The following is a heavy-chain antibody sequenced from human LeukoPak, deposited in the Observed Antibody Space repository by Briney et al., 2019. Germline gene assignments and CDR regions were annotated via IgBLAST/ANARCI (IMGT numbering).Heavy chain of an antibody. D-gene: IGHD6-13*01. J-gene: IGHJ4*02. V-gene: IGHV3-21*01. CDR2: ITSRSDT. CDR3: ARGSSWLDY. CDR1: GFTFSTYA. Sequence: GGSLRLSCAASGFTFSTYAMNWVRQAPGKGLEWVSSITSRSDTYYADSVKGRFTISRDNAKYSLYLQMNSLRAEDTAVYYCARGSSWLDYWGQGTLVTVSS.